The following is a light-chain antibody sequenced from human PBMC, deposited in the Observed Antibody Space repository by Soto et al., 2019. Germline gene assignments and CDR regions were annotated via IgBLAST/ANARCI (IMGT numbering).Light chain of an antibody. Sequence: DIHMTQSPSTLSGSVGDRVTITCRASQSISSWLAWYQRKPGKAPKLLIYDASSLESGVPSRFSGSGSGTEFTLTISSLQPDDFATYYCQQYNSYSITFGQGTRLEIK. V-gene: IGKV1-5*01. CDR3: QQYNSYSIT. CDR1: QSISSW. CDR2: DAS. J-gene: IGKJ5*01.